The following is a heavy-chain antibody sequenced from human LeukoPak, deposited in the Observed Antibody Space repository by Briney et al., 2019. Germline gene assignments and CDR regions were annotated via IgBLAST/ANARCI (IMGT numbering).Heavy chain of an antibody. Sequence: GGSLRLSCAASGFTFDDYAMHWVRQAPGKGLEWVSLISGDGGSTYYADSVKGRFTISRDNSKNSLYLKMNSLSTEDTALYYCAKGGSGWSYYFDFWGQGTLVTVSS. CDR2: ISGDGGST. CDR1: GFTFDDYA. D-gene: IGHD6-19*01. J-gene: IGHJ4*02. V-gene: IGHV3-43*02. CDR3: AKGGSGWSYYFDF.